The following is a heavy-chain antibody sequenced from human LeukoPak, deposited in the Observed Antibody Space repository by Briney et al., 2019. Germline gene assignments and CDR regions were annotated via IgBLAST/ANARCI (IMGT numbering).Heavy chain of an antibody. Sequence: HGESLKISCKGSGYSFTSYWIGWVRQMPGKGLEWMGIIYPGDSDTRYSPSFQGQVTISADKSISTAYLQWSSLKASDTAMYYCAGTQAYSSGWYYFDYWGQRTLVTVSS. D-gene: IGHD6-19*01. CDR3: AGTQAYSSGWYYFDY. CDR1: GYSFTSYW. J-gene: IGHJ4*02. CDR2: IYPGDSDT. V-gene: IGHV5-51*01.